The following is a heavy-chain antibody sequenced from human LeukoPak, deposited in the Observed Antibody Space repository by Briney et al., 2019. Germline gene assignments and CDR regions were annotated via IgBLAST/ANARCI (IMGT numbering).Heavy chain of an antibody. CDR3: AKDRGGYSYGLIFDY. Sequence: PGGSLRLSCAASGFTFSSYGMHWVRQAPGKGLEWVAVISYDGSNKYYADSVKGRFTISRDNSKNTLYLQMNSLRAEDTAVYYCAKDRGGYSYGLIFDYWGQGTLVTVSS. V-gene: IGHV3-30*18. CDR2: ISYDGSNK. J-gene: IGHJ4*02. D-gene: IGHD5-18*01. CDR1: GFTFSSYG.